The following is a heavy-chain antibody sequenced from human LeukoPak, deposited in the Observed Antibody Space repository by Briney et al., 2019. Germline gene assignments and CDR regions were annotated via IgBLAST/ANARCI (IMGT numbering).Heavy chain of an antibody. CDR1: GLNFSDHC. CDR2: IRNKANRYTT. J-gene: IGHJ3*01. V-gene: IGHV3-72*01. Sequence: PGGSLRLSCAGSGLNFSDHCLDWVRQAPGKGLEWVGRIRNKANRYTTDYAASVKGRFTISRDDSKNSLYLHMDSLQIDDTAIYYCGRLARRDAFDVWGQGTRLTVSS. CDR3: GRLARRDAFDV.